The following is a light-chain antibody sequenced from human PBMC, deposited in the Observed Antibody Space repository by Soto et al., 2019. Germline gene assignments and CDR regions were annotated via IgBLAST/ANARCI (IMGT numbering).Light chain of an antibody. Sequence: QSVLTQPPSVSGAPVQRVTISCTVSSFNIGAGYYVHWYQQLPGTAPTLLIYSNSNRPSGVPDRFSGSKPSTTASLAITGLEAEDEDDYSCPAYHSSLSVVVFGGGTKLTVL. CDR2: SNS. CDR1: SFNIGAGYY. J-gene: IGLJ2*01. V-gene: IGLV1-40*01. CDR3: PAYHSSLSVVV.